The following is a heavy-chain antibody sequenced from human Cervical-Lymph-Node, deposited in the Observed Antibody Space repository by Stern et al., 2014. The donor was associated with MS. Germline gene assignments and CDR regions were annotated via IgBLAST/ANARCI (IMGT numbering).Heavy chain of an antibody. CDR3: ALSSETSDRWYSLGYDL. V-gene: IGHV1-69*01. CDR2: IFPVFGTP. CDR1: GGTFSKFP. D-gene: IGHD6-13*01. J-gene: IGHJ5*02. Sequence: QLVQSGAEVTKSGSSVKVSCKASGGTFSKFPSSWVRQAPGQGLEWMGGIFPVFGTPTYAQEFRGRVTSAADVSTSTVYMELSRLRSDDTAVYYCALSSETSDRWYSLGYDLWGQGTLVTVSS.